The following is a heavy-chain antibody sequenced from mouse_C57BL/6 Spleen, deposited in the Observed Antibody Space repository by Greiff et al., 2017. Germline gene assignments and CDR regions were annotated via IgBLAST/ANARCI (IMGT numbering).Heavy chain of an antibody. CDR1: GFSLTSYG. CDR3: ANSRSYEEYFDV. D-gene: IGHD1-1*01. Sequence: QVQLKESGPGLVQPSQSLSITCTVSGFSLTSYGVHWVRQPPGKGLEWLGVIWSGGSTDYNAASISRLSISKDNSKSQVFFKMNSLQADDTAIYDWANSRSYEEYFDVWGTGTTVTVSS. V-gene: IGHV2-4*01. J-gene: IGHJ1*03. CDR2: IWSGGST.